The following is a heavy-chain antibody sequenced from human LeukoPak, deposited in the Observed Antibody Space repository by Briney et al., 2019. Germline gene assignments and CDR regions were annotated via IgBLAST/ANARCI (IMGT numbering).Heavy chain of an antibody. CDR3: VSHPPDDYRDNYFDY. Sequence: GGSLRLSCAASGFTFSSYTMNWVRQAPGKGLEWVSSISSSSSYIYYGDSVKGRFAISRDNAKNSLYLQINSLRTEDTAVYYCVSHPPDDYRDNYFDYWGQGTLVTVSS. CDR2: ISSSSSYI. J-gene: IGHJ4*02. V-gene: IGHV3-21*01. CDR1: GFTFSSYT. D-gene: IGHD4-17*01.